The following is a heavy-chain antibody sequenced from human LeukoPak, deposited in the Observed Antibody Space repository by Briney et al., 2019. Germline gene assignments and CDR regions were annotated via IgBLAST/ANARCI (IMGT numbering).Heavy chain of an antibody. J-gene: IGHJ4*02. CDR3: ARGLASITIFGVVISHFDY. V-gene: IGHV3-11*04. CDR2: ISSSGSTI. D-gene: IGHD3-3*01. CDR1: GFTFSNAW. Sequence: GGSLRLSCAASGFTFSNAWMSWVHQAPGKGLEWVSYISSSGSTIYYADSVKGRFTISRDNAKNSLYLQMNSLRAEDTAVYYCARGLASITIFGVVISHFDYWGQGTLVTVSS.